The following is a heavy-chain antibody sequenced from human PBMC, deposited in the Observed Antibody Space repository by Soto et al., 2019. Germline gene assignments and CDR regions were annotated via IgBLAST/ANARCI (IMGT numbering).Heavy chain of an antibody. J-gene: IGHJ3*02. CDR1: GFTVSSNY. V-gene: IGHV3-53*01. D-gene: IGHD2-2*02. Sequence: GGSLRLSCAASGFTVSSNYMSWVRQAPGKGLEWVSVIYSGGSTYYADSVKGRFTISRDNSKNTLYLQMNSLRADDTAVYYCARVSCSSTSCYTDAFDIWGQGTMVTVSS. CDR2: IYSGGST. CDR3: ARVSCSSTSCYTDAFDI.